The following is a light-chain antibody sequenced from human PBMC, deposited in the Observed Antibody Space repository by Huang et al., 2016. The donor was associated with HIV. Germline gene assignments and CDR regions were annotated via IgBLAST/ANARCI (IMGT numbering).Light chain of an antibody. CDR2: SAS. CDR1: QSISNY. Sequence: DIQMTQSPSSLYASVGDRVTLTCRASQSISNYLNWYQQKPGVAPKLFIYSASTLHSGVPSRFTGSGSGTEFTLTINSLQPDDFATYYCQQSYSTLYTFGQGTKLEIK. V-gene: IGKV1-39*01. CDR3: QQSYSTLYT. J-gene: IGKJ2*01.